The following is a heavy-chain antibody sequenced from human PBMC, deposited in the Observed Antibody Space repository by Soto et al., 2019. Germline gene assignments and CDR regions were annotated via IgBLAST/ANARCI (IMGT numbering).Heavy chain of an antibody. Sequence: PSETLSLTCTVSGGSISSYYWSWIRQPPGKGLEWIGYIYYSGSTNYNPSVKSRVTISVDTSKNQFSLKLSSVTAADTAVYYCASLVLVPAASYYFDYWGQGTLVTVSS. V-gene: IGHV4-59*08. D-gene: IGHD2-2*01. J-gene: IGHJ4*02. CDR1: GGSISSYY. CDR2: IYYSGST. CDR3: ASLVLVPAASYYFDY.